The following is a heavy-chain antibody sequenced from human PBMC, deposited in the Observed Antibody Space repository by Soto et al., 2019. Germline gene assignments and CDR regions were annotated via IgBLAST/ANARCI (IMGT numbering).Heavy chain of an antibody. CDR1: GYTFTSYD. J-gene: IGHJ3*02. Sequence: QVQLVQSGAEVKKPGASVKVSCKASGYTFTSYDINWVRQATGQGLEWIGWMNPNSGNTGYAQKYQGRVTMSRNTSISTAYMELSSLRSEDTAVYYCAIGGIGGSYDPGADAFDIWGQGRMVTVAS. CDR2: MNPNSGNT. V-gene: IGHV1-8*01. CDR3: AIGGIGGSYDPGADAFDI. D-gene: IGHD1-26*01.